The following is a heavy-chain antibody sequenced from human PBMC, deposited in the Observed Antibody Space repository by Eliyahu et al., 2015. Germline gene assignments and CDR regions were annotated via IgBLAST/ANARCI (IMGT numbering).Heavy chain of an antibody. CDR3: AVARSYYYYALDV. Sequence: QVQLQQSGPGLVQPSQTLXLTCXIXGDSXSSNSAAWNWIRQSPSRGLEWLGRTYYRSTWYNDYAESVKSRITINPDTSKNQFSLQLNSVTPEDTAVYYCAVARSYYYYALDVWGQGTTVTVSS. CDR1: GDSXSSNSAA. J-gene: IGHJ6*02. CDR2: TYYRSTWYN. V-gene: IGHV6-1*01.